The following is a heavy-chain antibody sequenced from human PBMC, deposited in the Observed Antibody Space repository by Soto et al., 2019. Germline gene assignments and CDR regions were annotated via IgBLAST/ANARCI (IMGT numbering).Heavy chain of an antibody. CDR1: GFTFDDYA. Sequence: EVQLVESGGGLVQPGRSLRLSCAASGFTFDDYAMHWVRQAPGKGLEWVSGISWNSGSIGYADSVKGRFTISRDNAKNSLYLQMNSLRAEDTALYYCAKVWMYGGRVGLSYFDYWGQGTLVTVSS. J-gene: IGHJ4*02. D-gene: IGHD3-10*02. CDR3: AKVWMYGGRVGLSYFDY. CDR2: ISWNSGSI. V-gene: IGHV3-9*01.